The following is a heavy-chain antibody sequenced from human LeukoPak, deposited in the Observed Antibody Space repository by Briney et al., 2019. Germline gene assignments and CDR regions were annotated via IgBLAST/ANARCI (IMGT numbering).Heavy chain of an antibody. J-gene: IGHJ4*02. V-gene: IGHV3-23*01. CDR2: ISDSGGST. Sequence: PGRSLRLSCAASGFTFSAYGMSWVRQAPGKGLEWVSVISDSGGSTNYADSVKGRFTISRDNSKNTLYLQMNSLRAEDTAVYYCATRDNKHLHYFDHWGQGTLVTVSS. CDR1: GFTFSAYG. D-gene: IGHD1-1*01. CDR3: ATRDNKHLHYFDH.